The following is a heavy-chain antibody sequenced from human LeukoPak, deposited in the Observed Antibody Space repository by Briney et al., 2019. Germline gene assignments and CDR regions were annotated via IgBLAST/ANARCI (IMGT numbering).Heavy chain of an antibody. CDR1: GFTFSSYW. CDR2: IKQDGSEK. CDR3: ARGNYHCSSTSCYAFDI. V-gene: IGHV3-7*01. J-gene: IGHJ3*02. D-gene: IGHD2-2*01. Sequence: GGSLRLSCAASGFTFSSYWMSWVRQAPGKGLEWVANIKQDGSEKYYVDSVKGRFTISRDNAKNSLYLQMNSLRAEDTAVYYCARGNYHCSSTSCYAFDIWGQGTMVTVSS.